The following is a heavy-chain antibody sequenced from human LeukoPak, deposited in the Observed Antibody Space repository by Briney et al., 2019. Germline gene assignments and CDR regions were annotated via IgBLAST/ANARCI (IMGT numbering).Heavy chain of an antibody. CDR2: INPNSGGT. CDR1: GYTFTGYY. J-gene: IGHJ4*02. V-gene: IGHV1-2*02. D-gene: IGHD4-17*01. Sequence: GASVKVSCKASGYTFTGYYMHWVRQAPGQGLEWMGWINPNSGGTNYAQKFQGRVTMTRDTSISTAYMELSRLRSDDTAVYYCARDPESYGDYVGPDDYWGQGTLVTVSS. CDR3: ARDPESYGDYVGPDDY.